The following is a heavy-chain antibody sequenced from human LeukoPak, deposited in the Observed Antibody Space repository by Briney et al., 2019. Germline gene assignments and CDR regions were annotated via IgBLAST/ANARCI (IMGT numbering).Heavy chain of an antibody. CDR3: VRDFHSGGYYGGHFDY. D-gene: IGHD1-26*01. CDR1: GFTFSSYW. Sequence: PGGSLRLSCAASGFTFSSYWMNWVRQAPGKGLAWVSRINTDESTTKYADSVKGRFTISRDNAKNTVYLQMNSLRAEDTAVYYCVRDFHSGGYYGGHFDYWGQGTLVTVSS. CDR2: INTDESTT. J-gene: IGHJ4*02. V-gene: IGHV3-74*03.